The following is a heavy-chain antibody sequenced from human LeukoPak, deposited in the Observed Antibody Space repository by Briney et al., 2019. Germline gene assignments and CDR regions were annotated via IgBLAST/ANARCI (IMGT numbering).Heavy chain of an antibody. Sequence: GGSLRLSCAASGFTFSSYTMSWVRQAPGKGLEWVSAMSGSGGSTYYADSVKGRFTISRDNSKNTLYLQMNSLRAEDTAIYYCAKAALRASGSHYIHYGMDVWGQGTTVTVSS. CDR1: GFTFSSYT. CDR3: AKAALRASGSHYIHYGMDV. D-gene: IGHD3-10*01. CDR2: MSGSGGST. V-gene: IGHV3-23*01. J-gene: IGHJ6*02.